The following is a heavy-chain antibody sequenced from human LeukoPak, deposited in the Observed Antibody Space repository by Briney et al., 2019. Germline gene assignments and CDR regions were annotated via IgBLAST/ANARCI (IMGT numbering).Heavy chain of an antibody. V-gene: IGHV3-11*01. CDR1: GFTFSDCY. Sequence: GGSLRLSCEASGFTFSDCYMSWIRQAPGKGLEWVSSISDSGTTMYYVDSVKGRFTISRDNAKNSLYLQMNSLRADDTAVYYCARDFGIYSEPASLFLWGQGALVTVTS. J-gene: IGHJ4*02. CDR3: ARDFGIYSEPASLFL. D-gene: IGHD5-12*01. CDR2: ISDSGTTM.